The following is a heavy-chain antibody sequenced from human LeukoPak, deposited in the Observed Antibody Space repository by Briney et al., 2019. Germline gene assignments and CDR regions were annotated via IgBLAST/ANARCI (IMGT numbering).Heavy chain of an antibody. V-gene: IGHV1-2*06. J-gene: IGHJ4*02. CDR3: ARGAGMTGTNWVRLDPFDF. Sequence: ASVKVSCKTSGYAFTGYYINWVRQAPGQGLEWMGRINPNSGDTYFAQKFQARVTMTRDKSISPAYMGLTRLTSDDRAVYYCARGAGMTGTNWVRLDPFDFWGQGTLVTVSS. D-gene: IGHD1-7*01. CDR1: GYAFTGYY. CDR2: INPNSGDT.